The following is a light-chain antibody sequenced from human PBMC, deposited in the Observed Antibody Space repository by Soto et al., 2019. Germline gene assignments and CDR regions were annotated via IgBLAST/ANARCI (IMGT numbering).Light chain of an antibody. Sequence: QSALTQPASVSGAPGQRVTISCTGSSSNIGAGYDVHWYQQLPGTAPKLLIYGNSNRPSGVPDRFSGSKSGTSASLAITGLQAEDEADYYCQSYDSSLSEVFGTGTKVTVL. J-gene: IGLJ1*01. CDR1: SSNIGAGYD. CDR3: QSYDSSLSEV. CDR2: GNS. V-gene: IGLV1-40*01.